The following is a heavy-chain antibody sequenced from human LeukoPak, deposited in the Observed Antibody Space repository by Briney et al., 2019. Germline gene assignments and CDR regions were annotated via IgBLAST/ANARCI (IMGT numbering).Heavy chain of an antibody. V-gene: IGHV3-30-3*01. CDR3: AREGGHVWHDSSGYYPPEPPFDY. D-gene: IGHD3-22*01. J-gene: IGHJ4*02. CDR2: ISYDGSNK. CDR1: GFTFSSYA. Sequence: GGSLRLSCAASGFTFSSYAMHWVRQAPGKGLEWVAVISYDGSNKYYADSVKGRFTISRDNSKNTLYLQMNSLRAEDTAVYYCAREGGHVWHDSSGYYPPEPPFDYWGQGTLVTVSS.